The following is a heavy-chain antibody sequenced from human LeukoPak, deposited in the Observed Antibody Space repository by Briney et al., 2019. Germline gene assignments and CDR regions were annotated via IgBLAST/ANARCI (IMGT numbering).Heavy chain of an antibody. V-gene: IGHV1-18*01. Sequence: ASVKVSCKASGYTFTSYGISWVRQAPGQGLEWMGWISAYNGNTNYAQKLQGRVTMTTDTSTSTAYMELRSLRSDNTAVYYCARNVDTAMVFDYWGQGTLVTVSS. D-gene: IGHD5-18*01. CDR3: ARNVDTAMVFDY. CDR2: ISAYNGNT. J-gene: IGHJ4*02. CDR1: GYTFTSYG.